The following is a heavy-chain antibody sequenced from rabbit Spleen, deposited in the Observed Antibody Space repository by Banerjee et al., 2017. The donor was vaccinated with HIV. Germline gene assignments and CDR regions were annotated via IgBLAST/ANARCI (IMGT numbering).Heavy chain of an antibody. V-gene: IGHV1S40*01. CDR1: GFSFSSSYY. Sequence: QSLEESGGDLVKPGASLTLTCTASGFSFSSSYYMCWVRQAPGKGLEWIACIYTSTGNTDYASWAKGRFTVSKTSSTVDLKMTRLTAADTATYFCARDTASSFSSYGMDLWGPGTLVTVS. J-gene: IGHJ6*01. CDR3: ARDTASSFSSYGMDL. D-gene: IGHD8-1*01. CDR2: IYTSTGNT.